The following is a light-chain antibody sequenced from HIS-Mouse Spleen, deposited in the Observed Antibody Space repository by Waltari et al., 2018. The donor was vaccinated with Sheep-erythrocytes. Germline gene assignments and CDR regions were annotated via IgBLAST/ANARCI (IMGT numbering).Light chain of an antibody. CDR2: WAS. CDR3: QQYYSTLT. CDR1: QSVLYSSNNKNY. V-gene: IGKV4-1*01. J-gene: IGKJ4*01. Sequence: DIVMTQSPDSLAVSLGERATINCKSSQSVLYSSNNKNYLAWYQQKPGQPPKLLIYWASTRESGVPDRFSGRESRTEFTLTISSLQAEDVAVYYCQQYYSTLTFGGGTKVEIK.